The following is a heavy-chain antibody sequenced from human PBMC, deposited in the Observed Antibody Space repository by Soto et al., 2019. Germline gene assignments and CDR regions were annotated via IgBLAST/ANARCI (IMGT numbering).Heavy chain of an antibody. V-gene: IGHV3-21*01. D-gene: IGHD6-6*01. CDR3: ARAYSSSSWNWFDP. J-gene: IGHJ5*02. CDR1: GFTFSSYS. CDR2: ISSSSYI. Sequence: GGSLRLSCAASGFTFSSYSMNWVLQAPWKGLEWVSSISSSSYIYYADSVKGRFTISRDNAKNSLYLQMNSLRAEDTAVYYCARAYSSSSWNWFDPWGQGTLVTVSS.